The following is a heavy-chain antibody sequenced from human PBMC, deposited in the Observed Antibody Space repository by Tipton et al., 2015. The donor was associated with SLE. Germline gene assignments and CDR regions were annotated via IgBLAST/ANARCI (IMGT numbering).Heavy chain of an antibody. CDR2: INHSGST. Sequence: TLSLTCAVSGGSISSGDYHWSWIRQPPGKGLEWIGEINHSGSTNYNPSLKSRVTISVDTSKNQFSLKLSSVTAADTAVYYCAREPVYYYYYMDVWGKGTTVTVSS. CDR3: AREPVYYYYYMDV. J-gene: IGHJ6*03. V-gene: IGHV4-34*01. CDR1: GGSISSGDYH.